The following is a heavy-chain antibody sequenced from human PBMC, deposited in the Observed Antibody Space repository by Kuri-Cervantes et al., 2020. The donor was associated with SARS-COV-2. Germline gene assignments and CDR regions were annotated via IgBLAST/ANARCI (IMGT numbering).Heavy chain of an antibody. V-gene: IGHV3-74*01. CDR1: GFTFSYYY. CDR2: INSDGSST. J-gene: IGHJ4*02. CDR3: ARDNGFGGFYGDYPLDFDY. Sequence: GESLKISCAASGFTFSYYYMSGVRQAPGKGLVWVSRINSDGSSTSYADSAKGRFTISRDNAKNTLYLQMNSLRAEDTAVYYCARDNGFGGFYGDYPLDFDYWGQGNLVNVSS. D-gene: IGHD4-17*01.